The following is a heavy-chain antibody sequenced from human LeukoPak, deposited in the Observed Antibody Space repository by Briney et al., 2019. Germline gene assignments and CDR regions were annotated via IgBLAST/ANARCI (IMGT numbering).Heavy chain of an antibody. V-gene: IGHV4-34*01. Sequence: SETLSLTCAVYGGSFSGYYWSYIRQSPGKGLEWIGEINHSGSTNYNPSLKSRVTISVDTSKNQFSLKLSSVTAADTAVYYCARRRHYDILTGYYNGYYFDQWGQGSLVTVSS. CDR1: GGSFSGYY. D-gene: IGHD3-9*01. CDR3: ARRRHYDILTGYYNGYYFDQ. CDR2: INHSGST. J-gene: IGHJ4*02.